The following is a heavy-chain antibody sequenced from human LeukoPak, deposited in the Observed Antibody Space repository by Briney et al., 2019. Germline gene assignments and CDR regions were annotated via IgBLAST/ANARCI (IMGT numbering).Heavy chain of an antibody. V-gene: IGHV3-30*02. D-gene: IGHD3-10*01. Sequence: GWSLRLSCAASGFTLRGYGMHWVRQAPGKGLEWVAFIRYDGSNKYYADSVKGRFTISRDNFKNTLYLQMNSLRPEDTAIYYCAKLFESGTYNNFFHYWGQGTLVTVSS. CDR1: GFTLRGYG. CDR2: IRYDGSNK. J-gene: IGHJ4*02. CDR3: AKLFESGTYNNFFHY.